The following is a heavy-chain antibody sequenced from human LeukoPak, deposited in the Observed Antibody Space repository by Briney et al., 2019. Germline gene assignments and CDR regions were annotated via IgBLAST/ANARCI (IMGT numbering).Heavy chain of an antibody. Sequence: GESLRLSCAAAGFTFRSYWMTWVRQAPGKGPEWVANIKPDGSEKYYVDSVKGRFTVSRDNAKNSLYLQMNSLRAEDSAVYFCARSTVAAAGDDWGQGTLVTASS. CDR2: IKPDGSEK. V-gene: IGHV3-7*01. J-gene: IGHJ4*02. D-gene: IGHD6-13*01. CDR3: ARSTVAAAGDD. CDR1: GFTFRSYW.